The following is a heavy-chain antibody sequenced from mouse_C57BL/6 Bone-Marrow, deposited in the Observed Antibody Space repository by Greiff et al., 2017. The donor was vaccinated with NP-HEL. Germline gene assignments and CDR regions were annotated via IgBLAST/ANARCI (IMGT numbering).Heavy chain of an antibody. D-gene: IGHD1-1*01. CDR3: ARPYYYGSSSPFAY. J-gene: IGHJ3*01. V-gene: IGHV5-17*01. CDR2: ISSGSSTI. Sequence: EVQGVESGGGLVKPGGSLKLSCAASGFTFSDYGMHWVRQAPEKGLEWVAYISSGSSTIYYADTVKGRFTISRDNAKNTLFLQMTSLRSEDTAMYYCARPYYYGSSSPFAYWGQGTLVTVSA. CDR1: GFTFSDYG.